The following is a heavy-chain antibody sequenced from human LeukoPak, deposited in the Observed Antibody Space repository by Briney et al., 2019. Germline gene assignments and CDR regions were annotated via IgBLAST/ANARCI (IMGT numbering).Heavy chain of an antibody. Sequence: GGSLRLSCAASGFTFKKYWMNWVRQVPGKGLECLANIKEDGSETYYADSVKGRFTISRDNPKNLLFLQINSLRVEDTAVYYCARETPRRGETRDGYRWGQGTLVTISS. D-gene: IGHD5-24*01. CDR3: ARETPRRGETRDGYR. V-gene: IGHV3-7*01. CDR2: IKEDGSET. CDR1: GFTFKKYW. J-gene: IGHJ4*02.